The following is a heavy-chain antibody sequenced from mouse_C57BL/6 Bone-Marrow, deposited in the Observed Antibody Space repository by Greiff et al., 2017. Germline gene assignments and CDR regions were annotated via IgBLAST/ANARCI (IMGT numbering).Heavy chain of an antibody. CDR1: GFTFSSYG. CDR3: ARHEYYGWDFDV. CDR2: ISSGGSYT. V-gene: IGHV5-6*01. D-gene: IGHD1-1*01. J-gene: IGHJ1*03. Sequence: VQLKESGGDLVKPGGSLKLSCAASGFTFSSYGMSWVRQTPDKRLEWVATISSGGSYTYYPDSVKGRFTISRDNAKNTLYLQMSSLKSEDTAMYYCARHEYYGWDFDVWGTGTTVTVSS.